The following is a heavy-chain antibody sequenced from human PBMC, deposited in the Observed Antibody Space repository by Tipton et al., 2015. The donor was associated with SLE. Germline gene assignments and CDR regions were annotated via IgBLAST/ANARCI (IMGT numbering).Heavy chain of an antibody. CDR2: INHSGST. D-gene: IGHD2-2*01. Sequence: ALRLSCAVYGGSFSGYYWSWIRQPPGKGLEWIGEINHSGSTNHNPSLKSRVTISVDTSKNQLSLKLSAVTAADTAQYYCSRINVPTAMDFYYYYMDVWGNGTTVTVSS. CDR1: GGSFSGYY. V-gene: IGHV4-34*01. CDR3: SRINVPTAMDFYYYYMDV. J-gene: IGHJ6*03.